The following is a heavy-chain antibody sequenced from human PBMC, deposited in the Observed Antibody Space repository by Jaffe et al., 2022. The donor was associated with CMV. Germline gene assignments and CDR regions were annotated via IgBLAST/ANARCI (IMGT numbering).Heavy chain of an antibody. Sequence: QVYLVESGGTLVKPGGSLRLSCTASGFTFSDYYMSWIRQAPGKGLEWISYISHSGSALYHADSVKGRFTSSRDNAKNSLFLQMNSLRAEDTAVYYCARVDRESMALHYYGMDVWGQGTTVTVSS. CDR1: GFTFSDYY. CDR3: ARVDRESMALHYYGMDV. D-gene: IGHD2-8*01. V-gene: IGHV3-11*01. J-gene: IGHJ6*02. CDR2: ISHSGSAL.